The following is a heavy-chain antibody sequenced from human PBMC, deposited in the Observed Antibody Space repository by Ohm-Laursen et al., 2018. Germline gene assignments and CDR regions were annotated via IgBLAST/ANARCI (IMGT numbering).Heavy chain of an antibody. J-gene: IGHJ4*02. V-gene: IGHV3-30*03. CDR1: GFTFSSYG. Sequence: SLRLSCAASGFTFSSYGMHWVRQAPGKGLEWVAVISYDGSNKYYADSVKGRFTISRDNAKNSLYLQMNSLRAEDTAVYYCASGGTYYYGSGSYWGQGTLVTVSS. CDR3: ASGGTYYYGSGSY. CDR2: ISYDGSNK. D-gene: IGHD3-10*01.